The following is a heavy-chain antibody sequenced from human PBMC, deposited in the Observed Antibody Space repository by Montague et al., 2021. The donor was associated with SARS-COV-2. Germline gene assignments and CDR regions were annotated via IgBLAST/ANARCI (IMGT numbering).Heavy chain of an antibody. Sequence: SETLSLTCAVSGGSINTNNWWTWVRQPPWEGLEWIGQIFHSGITXXNPXXXSRVTISVDKSKNQFSLRLSSVTAADTVVYYCARGRLVGDSSSWYYFDYWGQGTLVAVSS. CDR3: ARGRLVGDSSSWYYFDY. V-gene: IGHV4-4*02. D-gene: IGHD6-13*01. CDR2: IFHSGIT. CDR1: GGSINTNNW. J-gene: IGHJ4*02.